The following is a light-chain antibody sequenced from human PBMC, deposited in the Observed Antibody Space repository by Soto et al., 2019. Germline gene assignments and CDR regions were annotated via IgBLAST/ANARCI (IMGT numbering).Light chain of an antibody. CDR2: SAS. J-gene: IGKJ4*01. V-gene: IGKV1-9*01. CDR3: QQVKHYPLT. Sequence: DIQLTQSPSFLSASVGGRVTITCRASQAISTHLAWYQQKPGRAPKLLIFSASTLQSGVPSGFSGSGSGTAFTLTISSLQPEDFATYYCQQVKHYPLTFGGGTTVEIK. CDR1: QAISTH.